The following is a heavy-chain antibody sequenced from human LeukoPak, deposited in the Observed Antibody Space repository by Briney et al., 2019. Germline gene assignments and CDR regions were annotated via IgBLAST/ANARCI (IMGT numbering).Heavy chain of an antibody. V-gene: IGHV4-30-4*01. J-gene: IGHJ5*02. D-gene: IGHD3-10*01. CDR1: GGSISSGDYY. Sequence: PSQTLSLTCTVSGGSISSGDYYWSWIRQPPGKGLEWIGYIYYSGSTYYNPSLKSRFTISVDTSKNQFSLKLSSVTAADTAVYYCARGLGVRGVTNWFDPWGQGTLVTVSS. CDR2: IYYSGST. CDR3: ARGLGVRGVTNWFDP.